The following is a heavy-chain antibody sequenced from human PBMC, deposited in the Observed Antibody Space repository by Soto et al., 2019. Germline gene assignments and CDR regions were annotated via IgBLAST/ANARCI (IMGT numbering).Heavy chain of an antibody. V-gene: IGHV3-33*01. CDR1: GFTFSSYG. Sequence: QLGGSLRLSCAASGFTFSSYGMHWVRQAPGKGLEWVAVIWYDGSNKYYADSVKGRFTISRDNSKNTLYLQMNSLRAEDTAVYYCARDGYNWNSETYYYYYYGMDVWGQGTTVTVSS. CDR2: IWYDGSNK. CDR3: ARDGYNWNSETYYYYYYGMDV. D-gene: IGHD1-7*01. J-gene: IGHJ6*02.